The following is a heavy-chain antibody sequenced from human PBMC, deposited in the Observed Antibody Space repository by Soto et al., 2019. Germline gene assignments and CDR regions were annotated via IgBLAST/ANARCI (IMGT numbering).Heavy chain of an antibody. CDR1: GFTFSSYG. CDR3: AKDYGSGWYYFDS. CDR2: MSYDGSNE. Sequence: QVQLVESGGGVVQPGRSLRLSRAASGFTFSSYGMHWVRHAPGKGLEWVAVMSYDGSNEYYADSVKGRFTISRHNSKNTLYLQMTSLRAEDTAVYYCAKDYGSGWYYFDSWGQGTLVTVSS. D-gene: IGHD6-19*01. J-gene: IGHJ4*02. V-gene: IGHV3-30*18.